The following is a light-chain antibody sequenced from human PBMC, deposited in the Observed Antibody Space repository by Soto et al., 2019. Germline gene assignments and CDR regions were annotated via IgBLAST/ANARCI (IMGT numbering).Light chain of an antibody. CDR2: AAS. Sequence: ILLIHSPAATSASVKDRVTVAWGATQGISNYLAWFQQKPGKVPKRLIYAASRLQGGVLWRLSASGTGLQFYVPVSSLQSEDFGTYHCIQHNSYPRTFGQGTKVDIK. CDR1: QGISNY. V-gene: IGKV1-17*03. CDR3: IQHNSYPRT. J-gene: IGKJ1*01.